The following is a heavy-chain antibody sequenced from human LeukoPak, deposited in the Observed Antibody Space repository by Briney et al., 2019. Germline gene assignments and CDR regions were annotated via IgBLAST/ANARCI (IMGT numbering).Heavy chain of an antibody. CDR1: GFTFSDYY. Sequence: GGSLRLSCAVSGFTFSDYYMSWIRQAPGKGLEWVSSISSSTTYIYYADSVKGRFTISRDNVKNSLSLQMNSLRAEDTAVYYCARVDNYGGNPPDYWGQGTLVTVSS. V-gene: IGHV3-11*04. CDR2: ISSSTTYI. J-gene: IGHJ4*02. CDR3: ARVDNYGGNPPDY. D-gene: IGHD4-23*01.